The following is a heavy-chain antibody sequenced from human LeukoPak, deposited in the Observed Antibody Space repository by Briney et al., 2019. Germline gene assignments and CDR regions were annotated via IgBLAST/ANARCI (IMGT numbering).Heavy chain of an antibody. D-gene: IGHD3-10*01. CDR1: GDSVSSKSTA. J-gene: IGHJ6*02. V-gene: IGHV6-1*01. CDR3: ATAMGGYYYYYGMDV. CDR2: TYYRSKWYT. Sequence: SQTLSLTCAISGDSVSSKSTAWNWIRQSPSRGLEWLGRTYYRSKWYTGYAVSVKGRITINPDTSKNQFSLQLNSVTPEDTAVYYCATAMGGYYYYYGMDVWGQGTTVTVSS.